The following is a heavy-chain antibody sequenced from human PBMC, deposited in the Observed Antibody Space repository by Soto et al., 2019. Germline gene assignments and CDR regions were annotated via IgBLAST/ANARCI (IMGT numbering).Heavy chain of an antibody. CDR2: IDPTDSHS. J-gene: IGHJ3*02. V-gene: IGHV5-10-1*01. CDR3: ATSSIFGVVDAFDM. Sequence: EFMKISFKASGYRFAGHVITWMCQITGKGLEWMGRIDPTDSHSTYSTSFQGRVTFSVDQSISSAYLQWSALKASDTAIYYCATSSIFGVVDAFDMSGQGTLVTVPS. CDR1: GYRFAGHV. D-gene: IGHD3-3*01.